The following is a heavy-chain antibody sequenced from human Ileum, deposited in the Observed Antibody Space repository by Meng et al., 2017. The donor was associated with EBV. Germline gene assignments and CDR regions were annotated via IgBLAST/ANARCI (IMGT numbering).Heavy chain of an antibody. V-gene: IGHV4-34*01. J-gene: IGHJ4*02. CDR1: GGSFTDYY. CDR3: ARRGSYGGGCDY. D-gene: IGHD1-26*01. CDR2: INPSEGT. Sequence: QGRLHQWGAGLLKPSETLSLTCAVYGGSFTDYYWTWIRQPPGKGLEWIGEINPSEGTNYNPSLKSRVTISVDTSKNQFSLKMNSLTAADTAIYYCARRGSYGGGCDYWGQGTLVTVSS.